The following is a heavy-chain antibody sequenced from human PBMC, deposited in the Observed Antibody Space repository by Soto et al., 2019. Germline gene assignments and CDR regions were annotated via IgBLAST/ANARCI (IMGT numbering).Heavy chain of an antibody. J-gene: IGHJ6*02. CDR3: VKDWSGNSCPCLDV. V-gene: IGHV3-23*01. CDR1: KFTFSRYA. D-gene: IGHD3-3*01. CDR2: ITESGGST. Sequence: EEQLLESGGGLVQPGGSLRLSCATSKFTFSRYAMTWVRQAPGKGLEWVSSITESGGSTYYADSVKGRVTISRDNSENTVHLQMNALRAEDTARYCCVKDWSGNSCPCLDVWGQGTTVTVSS.